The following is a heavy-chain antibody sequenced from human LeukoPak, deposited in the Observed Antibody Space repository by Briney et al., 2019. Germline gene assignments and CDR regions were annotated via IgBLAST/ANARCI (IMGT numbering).Heavy chain of an antibody. CDR3: ARAYYGMDV. V-gene: IGHV4-61*02. CDR2: IYTSGST. CDR1: GGSISSGSYY. J-gene: IGHJ6*02. Sequence: SQTLSLTCTVSGGSISSGSYYWSWIRQPAGKGLEWTGRIYTSGSTNYNPSLKSRVTISVDTSKNQFSLKLSSVTAADTAVYYCARAYYGMDVWGQGTTVTVSS.